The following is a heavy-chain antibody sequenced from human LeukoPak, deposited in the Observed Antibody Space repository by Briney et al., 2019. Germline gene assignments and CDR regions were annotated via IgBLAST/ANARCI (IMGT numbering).Heavy chain of an antibody. CDR2: IKQDGSEK. Sequence: GGSLRLSCEASGFTFNNYWMSWVRQAPRKGLEWVANIKQDGSEKSYVDSVKGRFTISRDNAKNSLFLQMDSLRAEDTAVYYCARGYFSSSGRGMDVWAQGTTVTVSS. CDR1: GFTFNNYW. V-gene: IGHV3-7*01. D-gene: IGHD6-13*01. CDR3: ARGYFSSSGRGMDV. J-gene: IGHJ6*02.